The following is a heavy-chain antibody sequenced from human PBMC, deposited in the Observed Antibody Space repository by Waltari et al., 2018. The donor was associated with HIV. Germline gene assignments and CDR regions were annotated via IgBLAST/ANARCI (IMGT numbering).Heavy chain of an antibody. CDR3: ARMPILGCGSYAFDS. V-gene: IGHV4-34*01. CDR2: VNHSGST. CDR1: SESFSGNY. D-gene: IGHD5-18*01. Sequence: QVQLKQWGAGVLKPSETLSLTCAVYSESFSGNYWSWIRQPPGKGLEWIGEVNHSGSTNYNPSLKSRVTISIDTSKKQFSLRLTSATAADTALYYCARMPILGCGSYAFDSWGQGTLVTVSS. J-gene: IGHJ4*02.